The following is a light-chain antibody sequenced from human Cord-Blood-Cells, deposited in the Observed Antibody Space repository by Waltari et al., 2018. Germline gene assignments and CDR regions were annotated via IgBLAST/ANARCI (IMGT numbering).Light chain of an antibody. CDR3: AAWDDSLSGPV. CDR1: SSNIGSNY. Sequence: QSVLAQPTSASGTPGQRVTISCSGSSSNIGSNYVYWYQQLPGTAPKLLIYRNNQRPSGVPDRFSGSKSGTSASLATSGLRSEDEADYYCAAWDDSLSGPVFGGGTKLTVL. CDR2: RNN. V-gene: IGLV1-47*01. J-gene: IGLJ3*02.